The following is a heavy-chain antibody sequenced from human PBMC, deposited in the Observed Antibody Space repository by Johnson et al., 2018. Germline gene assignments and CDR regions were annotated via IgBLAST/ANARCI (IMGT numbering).Heavy chain of an antibody. V-gene: IGHV4-61*02. J-gene: IGHJ3*02. CDR3: ARGHGYYFAFDI. CDR1: GGSISSGSYY. D-gene: IGHD2/OR15-2a*01. CDR2: IYTSGST. Sequence: QVQLQESGPGLVKPSQTLSLTCTVSGGSISSGSYYWSWIRQPAGKGLEWIGRIYTSGSTNYNPSLKSRVTMSVDTSKGQFSLRLISVTAADTAVYYCARGHGYYFAFDIWGHGTMVIVSS.